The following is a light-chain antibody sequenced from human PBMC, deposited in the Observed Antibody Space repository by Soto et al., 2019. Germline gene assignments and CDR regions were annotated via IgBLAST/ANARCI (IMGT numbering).Light chain of an antibody. CDR2: KVS. CDR1: RSLIYTDGNTY. V-gene: IGKV2-30*01. Sequence: DVVMTQSPLSLPVTLGQPASISCRASRSLIYTDGNTYLNWFHQRPGQSPRRIFAKVSNRDSGVPDRFSGSGQGTDFTLKISRVEAEDVGLYYCMQGTHWPYTFGQGTKLEI. J-gene: IGKJ2*01. CDR3: MQGTHWPYT.